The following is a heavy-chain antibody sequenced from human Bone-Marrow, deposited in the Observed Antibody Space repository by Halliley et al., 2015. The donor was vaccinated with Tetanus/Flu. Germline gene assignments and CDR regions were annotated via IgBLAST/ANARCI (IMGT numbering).Heavy chain of an antibody. J-gene: IGHJ3*01. CDR3: SRVGRTYYYDSSGYWAFDV. V-gene: IGHV4-59*01. D-gene: IGHD3-22*01. Sequence: SGSFNYSPSLKRRATISVDTSKNQISLKLSSVTAADTAVYYCSRVGRTYYYDSSGYWAFDVWGQGTMVTVSS. CDR2: SGSF.